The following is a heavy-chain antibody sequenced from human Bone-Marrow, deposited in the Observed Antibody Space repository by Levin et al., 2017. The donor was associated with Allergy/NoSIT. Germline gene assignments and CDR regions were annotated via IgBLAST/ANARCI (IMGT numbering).Heavy chain of an antibody. D-gene: IGHD5-18*01. CDR3: ASGYSYGYDEGYDY. J-gene: IGHJ4*02. Sequence: GGSLRLSCAASGFTFSSYGMHWVRQAPGKGLEWVAVIWYDGSNKYYADSVKGRFTISRDNSKNTLYLQMNSLRAEDTAVYYCASGYSYGYDEGYDYWGQGTLVTVSS. CDR1: GFTFSSYG. V-gene: IGHV3-33*01. CDR2: IWYDGSNK.